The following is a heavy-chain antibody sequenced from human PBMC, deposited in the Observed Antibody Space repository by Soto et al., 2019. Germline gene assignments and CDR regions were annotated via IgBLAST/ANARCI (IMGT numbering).Heavy chain of an antibody. CDR1: GFSGFTFENFW. D-gene: IGHD3-3*01. CDR2: IHQHGTDK. CDR3: ATIIPPSHIPGFDY. V-gene: IGHV3-7*01. J-gene: IGHJ4*02. Sequence: SLRLSCAASGFSGFTFENFWLSWVRLAPGKGLEWVANIHQHGTDKYYVDSVKGRFTISRDNAKNSLFLQMNSLRAEDTAVYYCATIIPPSHIPGFDYWGQGTLVTVSS.